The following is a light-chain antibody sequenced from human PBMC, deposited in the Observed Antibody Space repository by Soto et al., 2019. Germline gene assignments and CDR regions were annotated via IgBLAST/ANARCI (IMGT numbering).Light chain of an antibody. Sequence: ETVLTQSPGTVSLSPGQRATLSCTTSQTVNSDYLAWYQQKPGQAPRLLSYGVFNRATGIRDRFSGSGSGTYFTLTISGLEPEDSAVYYCQHYDGSPRTFGQGTNLEI. V-gene: IGKV3-20*01. CDR2: GVF. CDR3: QHYDGSPRT. J-gene: IGKJ2*01. CDR1: QTVNSDY.